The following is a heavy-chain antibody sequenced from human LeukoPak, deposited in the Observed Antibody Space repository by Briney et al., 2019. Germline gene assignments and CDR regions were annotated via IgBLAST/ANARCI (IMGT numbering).Heavy chain of an antibody. J-gene: IGHJ6*03. V-gene: IGHV1-8*03. Sequence: ASVKVSCKASGYTFTSYDINWVRQATGQGLEWMGWMNPNSGNTGYAQKFQGRVTITRNTSISTAYMELSSLRSEDTAVYYCARGGPLDYYMDVWGKGTTVTVSS. CDR1: GYTFTSYD. D-gene: IGHD1-1*01. CDR2: MNPNSGNT. CDR3: ARGGPLDYYMDV.